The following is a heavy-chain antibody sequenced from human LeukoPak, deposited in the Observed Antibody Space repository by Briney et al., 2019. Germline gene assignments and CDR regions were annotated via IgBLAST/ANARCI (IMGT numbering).Heavy chain of an antibody. V-gene: IGHV3-21*01. CDR1: GFTFSSYS. CDR3: ASGYDPAEFDY. CDR2: ISSCSSYI. D-gene: IGHD5-12*01. J-gene: IGHJ4*02. Sequence: GGSLRLSCAASGFTFSSYSMNWVRQAPGKGLEWVSSISSCSSYIYYADSVKGRFTISRDNAKNSLYLQMNSLRAEDTAVYYCASGYDPAEFDYWGQGTLVTVSS.